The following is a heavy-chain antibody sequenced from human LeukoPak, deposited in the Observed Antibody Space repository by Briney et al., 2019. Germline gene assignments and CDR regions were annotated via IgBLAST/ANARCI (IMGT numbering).Heavy chain of an antibody. CDR3: ARQGRYYDSSGYLRIHYFDY. V-gene: IGHV4-39*01. CDR1: GGSISSSSYY. Sequence: SETLSLTCTVSGGSISSSSYYWGWIRQPPGKGLEWIGSIYYSGSTYYNPSLKSRVTISVDTSKNQFSLKLSSVTAADTAVYYCARQGRYYDSSGYLRIHYFDYWGQGTLVTVSS. J-gene: IGHJ4*02. D-gene: IGHD3-22*01. CDR2: IYYSGST.